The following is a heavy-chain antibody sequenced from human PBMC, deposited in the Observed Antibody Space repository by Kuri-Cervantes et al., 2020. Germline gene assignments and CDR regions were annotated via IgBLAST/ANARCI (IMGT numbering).Heavy chain of an antibody. CDR2: ISSSSSYI. J-gene: IGHJ4*02. D-gene: IGHD6-6*01. Sequence: GGSLRLSCAASGFTFSSYSMNWVRQAPGKGLEWVSSISSSSSYIYYADSVKGRFTISRDNAKNSLYLQMNSLRAEDTALYYCAKDFNLEQLVPDYWGQGTLVTVSS. CDR1: GFTFSSYS. CDR3: AKDFNLEQLVPDY. V-gene: IGHV3-21*04.